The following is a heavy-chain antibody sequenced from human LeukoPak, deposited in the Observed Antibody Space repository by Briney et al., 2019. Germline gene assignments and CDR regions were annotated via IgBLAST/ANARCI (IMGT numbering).Heavy chain of an antibody. D-gene: IGHD5-24*01. V-gene: IGHV3-49*05. CDR2: TASKIHGGII. J-gene: IGHJ6*02. CDR1: GFTFADYA. Sequence: NPGGSLRLSCTASGFTFADYALSWFRQAPGKGLEWVGFTASKIHGGIIEYAAPVKGRFTISRDDYRSIAYLEMNSLKTEDTAVYYCSRDSYGYRPDCGFGVWGQGTTVIVSS. CDR3: SRDSYGYRPDCGFGV.